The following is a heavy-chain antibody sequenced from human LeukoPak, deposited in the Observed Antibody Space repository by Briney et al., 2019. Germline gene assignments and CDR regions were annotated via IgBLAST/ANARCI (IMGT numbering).Heavy chain of an antibody. CDR1: GYTFTSYY. D-gene: IGHD3-3*01. J-gene: IGHJ4*02. V-gene: IGHV1-46*01. Sequence: APVKVSCKASGYTFTSYYMHWVRQAPGQGLEWMGIINPSGGSTSYVEKFQGRVTMTRDTSTSTVYMELSSLRSEDTAVYYCAISYYDFWSGYFPFDYWGQGTLVTVSS. CDR3: AISYYDFWSGYFPFDY. CDR2: INPSGGST.